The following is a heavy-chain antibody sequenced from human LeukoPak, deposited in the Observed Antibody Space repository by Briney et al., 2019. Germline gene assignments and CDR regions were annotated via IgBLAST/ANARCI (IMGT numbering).Heavy chain of an antibody. J-gene: IGHJ4*02. D-gene: IGHD6-19*01. CDR1: GGSISTYY. V-gene: IGHV4-4*08. CDR3: ARGVDSGWPHFDY. CDR2: ISNSGRA. Sequence: SETLSLTRTVSGGSISTYYWSWIRQPPGKGLEWIGYISNSGRANNNPSLNSRVTISLDTSKNQFSLKLSSVTAADTAMYYCARGVDSGWPHFDYWGQGTQVAVSS.